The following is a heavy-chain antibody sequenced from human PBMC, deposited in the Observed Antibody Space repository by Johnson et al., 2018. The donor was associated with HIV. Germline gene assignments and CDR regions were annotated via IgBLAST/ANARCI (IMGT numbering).Heavy chain of an antibody. CDR2: ISYDGSNK. CDR3: ARAYSYGAFDI. Sequence: QVLLVESGGGLVQPGGSLRLSCAASGFTFSSYAMHWVRQAPGKGLEWVAVISYDGSNKYYADSVKGRFTISRDNAKNSLYLQMNSLRPEDTAVYYCARAYSYGAFDIWGLGTKVTVSS. J-gene: IGHJ3*02. CDR1: GFTFSSYA. D-gene: IGHD5-18*01. V-gene: IGHV3-30-3*01.